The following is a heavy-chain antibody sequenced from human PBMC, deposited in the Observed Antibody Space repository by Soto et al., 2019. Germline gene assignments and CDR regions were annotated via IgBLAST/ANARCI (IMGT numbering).Heavy chain of an antibody. CDR1: GFTFSSYG. D-gene: IGHD6-13*01. CDR3: ARDFAPDRIAAAGDY. CDR2: IWYDGSNK. V-gene: IGHV3-33*01. J-gene: IGHJ4*02. Sequence: PGGSLRLSCAASGFTFSSYGMHWVRQAPGKGLEWVAVIWYDGSNKYYADSVKGRFTISRDNSKNTLYLQMNSLRAEDTAVYYCARDFAPDRIAAAGDYWGQGTLVTVSS.